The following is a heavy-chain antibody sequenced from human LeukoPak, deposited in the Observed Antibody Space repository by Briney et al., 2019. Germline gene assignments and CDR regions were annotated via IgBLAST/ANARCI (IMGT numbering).Heavy chain of an antibody. CDR3: VRDALVVVAAIRGNWFDP. Sequence: GGSLRLSCATSGFAFSTQGMHWVRQAPGKGLEWVAVIWYDGSNKYYADSVKGRFTISRDNSKNTLYLQMNSLRAEDTAVYYCVRDALVVVAAIRGNWFDPWGQGTLVTVSS. D-gene: IGHD2-15*01. V-gene: IGHV3-33*01. J-gene: IGHJ5*02. CDR1: GFAFSTQG. CDR2: IWYDGSNK.